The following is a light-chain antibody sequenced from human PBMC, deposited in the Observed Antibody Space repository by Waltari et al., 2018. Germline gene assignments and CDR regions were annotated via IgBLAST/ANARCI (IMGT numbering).Light chain of an antibody. CDR3: CSYAGSKFYV. Sequence: QSALTQPASVSGSPGQSITISCTGTSSDVGTYNLVSWYQQHPGQGPKLMIDEVTKRPSGVSNRFSGSKSGNTASLTISGLQAEDEAEYYCCSYAGSKFYVFGTGTKVTVL. CDR2: EVT. J-gene: IGLJ1*01. CDR1: SSDVGTYNL. V-gene: IGLV2-23*02.